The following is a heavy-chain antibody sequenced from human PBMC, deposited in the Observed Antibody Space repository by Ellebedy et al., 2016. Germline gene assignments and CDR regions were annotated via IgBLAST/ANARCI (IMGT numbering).Heavy chain of an antibody. V-gene: IGHV3-53*01. CDR2: IYSGGST. D-gene: IGHD2-2*01. J-gene: IGHJ6*02. CDR3: ARDIVVVPAARRPYYYSGMDV. CDR1: GFTVSSNY. Sequence: GESLKISCAASGFTVSSNYMNWVRQAPGKGLEWVSVIYSGGSTYYADSVKGRFTISRDNSKNTLYLQMNSLRAEDTAVYYCARDIVVVPAARRPYYYSGMDVWGHGTTVTVSS.